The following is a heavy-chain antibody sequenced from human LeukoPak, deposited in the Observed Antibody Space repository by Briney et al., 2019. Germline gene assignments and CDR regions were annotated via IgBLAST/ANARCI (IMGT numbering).Heavy chain of an antibody. V-gene: IGHV4-38-2*02. Sequence: PSETLSLTCTVSGYSISSGYYWGWIRQPPGKGLEWIGSIYHSGSTYYNPSLKSRVTISVDTSENQFSLKLSSVTAADTAVYYCARDSRAYCGGDCYSSGWLDPWGQGTLATVSS. CDR1: GYSISSGYY. D-gene: IGHD2-21*01. CDR2: IYHSGST. CDR3: ARDSRAYCGGDCYSSGWLDP. J-gene: IGHJ5*02.